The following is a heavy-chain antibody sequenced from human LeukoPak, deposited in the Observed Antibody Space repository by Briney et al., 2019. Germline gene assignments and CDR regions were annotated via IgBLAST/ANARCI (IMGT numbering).Heavy chain of an antibody. V-gene: IGHV4-61*02. CDR1: GGSISSGSYY. Sequence: SSETLSLTCTVSGGSISSGSYYWSWIRQPAGKGLEWIGRIYTSGSTNYNPSLKSRVTISVDTSKNQFSLKLSSVTAADTAVYYCARGQSEYYYYMDVWGKGTTVTVSS. CDR2: IYTSGST. D-gene: IGHD6-19*01. J-gene: IGHJ6*03. CDR3: ARGQSEYYYYMDV.